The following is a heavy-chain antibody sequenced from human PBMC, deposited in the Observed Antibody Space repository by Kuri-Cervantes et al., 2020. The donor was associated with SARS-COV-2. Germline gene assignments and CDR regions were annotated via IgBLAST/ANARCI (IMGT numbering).Heavy chain of an antibody. Sequence: GESLKISCAASGFTFSSYWMSWVRLAPGKGLEWVANIKQDESEKYYVDSVKGRFTISRDNAKNSLYLQMNSLRAEDTAVYYCARLTTVTPPSSYWYFDLWGRGTLVTVSS. J-gene: IGHJ2*01. V-gene: IGHV3-7*01. CDR3: ARLTTVTPPSSYWYFDL. D-gene: IGHD4-17*01. CDR1: GFTFSSYW. CDR2: IKQDESEK.